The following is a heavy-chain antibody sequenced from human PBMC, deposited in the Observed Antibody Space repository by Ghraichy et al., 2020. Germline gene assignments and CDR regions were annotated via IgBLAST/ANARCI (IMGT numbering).Heavy chain of an antibody. CDR1: GGSISTYY. V-gene: IGHV4-59*01. CDR2: VHYSGSS. CDR3: ARDPTATWYRWYFDL. D-gene: IGHD6-13*01. J-gene: IGHJ2*01. Sequence: TLSLTCTVSGGSISTYYWSWIRQPPGKGLQWIGFVHYSGSSNSNPSLRNRVTISVDPSKNEVSLQLFSVTAADTAVYYCARDPTATWYRWYFDLWGRGTLVTVSS.